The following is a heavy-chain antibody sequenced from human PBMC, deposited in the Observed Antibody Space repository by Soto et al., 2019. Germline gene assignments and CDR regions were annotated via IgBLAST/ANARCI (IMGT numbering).Heavy chain of an antibody. CDR2: ISSSSSYI. D-gene: IGHD6-13*01. V-gene: IGHV3-21*01. J-gene: IGHJ4*02. CDR1: GFTFSSYS. Sequence: EVQLVESGGGLVKPGGSPRLSCAASGFTFSSYSMNWVRQAPGKGLEWVSSISSSSSYIYYADSVKGRFTISRDNAKNSLYLQMNSLRAEDTAVYYCASQKQAAAGTNYFDYWGQGTLVTVSS. CDR3: ASQKQAAAGTNYFDY.